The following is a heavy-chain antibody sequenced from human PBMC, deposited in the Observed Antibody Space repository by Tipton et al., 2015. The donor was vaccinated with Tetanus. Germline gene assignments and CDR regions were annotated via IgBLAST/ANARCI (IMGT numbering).Heavy chain of an antibody. V-gene: IGHV1-3*04. D-gene: IGHD1-1*01. CDR3: ARGGTMDY. J-gene: IGHJ4*02. Sequence: QSGAEVKKPGASVMFSCKASGYTFTSFALHWVRQAPGQRPEWMGWINTDKGSTNYAQNLQGRVIMTTDTSTLTAYMELRSLRSDDTAVYYCARGGTMDYWGQGTLVTVSA. CDR2: INTDKGST. CDR1: GYTFTSFA.